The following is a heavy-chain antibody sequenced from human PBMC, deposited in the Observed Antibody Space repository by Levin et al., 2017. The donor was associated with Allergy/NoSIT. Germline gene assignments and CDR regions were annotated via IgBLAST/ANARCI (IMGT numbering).Heavy chain of an antibody. CDR2: ISYDGSNK. Sequence: SCAASGFTFSSYGMHWVRQAPGKGLEWVAVISYDGSNKYYADSVKGRFTISRDNSKNTLYLQMNSLRAEDTAVYYCAKDGLLEWIQLSWSFDYWGQGTLVTVSS. V-gene: IGHV3-30*18. CDR3: AKDGLLEWIQLSWSFDY. CDR1: GFTFSSYG. D-gene: IGHD5-18*01. J-gene: IGHJ4*02.